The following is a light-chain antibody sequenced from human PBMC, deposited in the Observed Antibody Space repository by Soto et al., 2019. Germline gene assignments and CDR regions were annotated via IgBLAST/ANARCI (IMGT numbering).Light chain of an antibody. V-gene: IGKV3-20*01. J-gene: IGKJ4*01. Sequence: EIVLTQSPGTLSLSPGERATLSCRASQSVSNNYLAWYQQKPGQAPRLLIYGASNRATGIPDRFSGSGSGTDFTLTVSRLEPEDFAVYFCQQYGSYPLTFGGGTKVDIK. CDR1: QSVSNNY. CDR2: GAS. CDR3: QQYGSYPLT.